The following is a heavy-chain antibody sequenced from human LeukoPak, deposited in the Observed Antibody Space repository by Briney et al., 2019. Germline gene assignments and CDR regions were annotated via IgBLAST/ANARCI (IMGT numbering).Heavy chain of an antibody. CDR1: GFTFGDYA. V-gene: IGHV3-7*01. CDR2: IKQDGSEK. CDR3: ARDNLHYDYVWGSYRSTNWFDP. D-gene: IGHD3-16*02. Sequence: PGGSLRLSCTASGFTFGDYAMSWVRQAPGKGLEWVANIKQDGSEKYYVDSVKGRFTISRDNAKNSLYLQMNSLRAEDTAVYYCARDNLHYDYVWGSYRSTNWFDPWGQGTLVTVSS. J-gene: IGHJ5*02.